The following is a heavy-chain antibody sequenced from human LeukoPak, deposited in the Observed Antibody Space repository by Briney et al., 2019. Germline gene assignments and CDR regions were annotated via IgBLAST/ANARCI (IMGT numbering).Heavy chain of an antibody. CDR3: TTGEELGYFDWLSPVDY. CDR2: IKSKTDGGTT. J-gene: IGHJ4*02. V-gene: IGHV3-15*01. CDR1: GFTFSNAW. Sequence: PGGSLRLSCAASGFTFSNAWMSWVRQAPGKGLEWVGRIKSKTDGGTTDYAAPVKGRFTISRDDSKNTLYLQMNSLKTEDTAVYYCTTGEELGYFDWLSPVDYWGQGTLVTVSS. D-gene: IGHD3-9*01.